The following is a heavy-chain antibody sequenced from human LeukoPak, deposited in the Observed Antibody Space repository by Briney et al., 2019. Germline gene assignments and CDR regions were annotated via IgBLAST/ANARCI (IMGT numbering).Heavy chain of an antibody. CDR3: AKNHHLREVWFGPLWNY. J-gene: IGHJ4*02. V-gene: IGHV1-8*03. D-gene: IGHD3-10*01. Sequence: GASVKVSCKASGYTFTSYDIDWVRQATGQGLEWMGWMNPNSGNTGYAQKFQGRVTITRNTSISTAYMELSSLRSEDTAVYYCAKNHHLREVWFGPLWNYWGQGTLVTVSS. CDR1: GYTFTSYD. CDR2: MNPNSGNT.